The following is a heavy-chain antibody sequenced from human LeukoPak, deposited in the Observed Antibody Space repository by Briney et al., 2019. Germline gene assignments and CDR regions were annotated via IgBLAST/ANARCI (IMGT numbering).Heavy chain of an antibody. D-gene: IGHD1-7*01. CDR3: ARDKGYNWNYPYFDY. V-gene: IGHV1-69*01. CDR2: IIPIFGTA. CDR1: GGTFSSYA. Sequence: SVKVSCKASGGTFSSYAISWVRQATGPGLEWMGGIIPIFGTANYAQKFQGRVTITADESTSTAYMELSSLRSEDTAVYYCARDKGYNWNYPYFDYWGQGTLVTVSS. J-gene: IGHJ4*02.